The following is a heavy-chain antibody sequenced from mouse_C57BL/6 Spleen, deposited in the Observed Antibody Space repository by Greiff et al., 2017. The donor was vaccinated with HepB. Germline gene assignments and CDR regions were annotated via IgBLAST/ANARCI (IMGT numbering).Heavy chain of an antibody. D-gene: IGHD3-3*01. J-gene: IGHJ2*01. V-gene: IGHV3-6*01. CDR3: ASGGPRGLDY. Sequence: EVQLQESGPGLVKPSQSLSLTCSVTGYSITSGYYWNWIRQFPGNKLEWMGYISYDGSNNYNPSLKNRISITRDTSKNQFFLKLNSVTTEDTSTYYCASGGPRGLDYWGQGTTLTVSS. CDR2: ISYDGSN. CDR1: GYSITSGYY.